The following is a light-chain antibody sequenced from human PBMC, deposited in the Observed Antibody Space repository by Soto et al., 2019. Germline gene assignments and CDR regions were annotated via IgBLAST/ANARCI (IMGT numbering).Light chain of an antibody. J-gene: IGKJ1*01. CDR3: QQYGSSLPWT. V-gene: IGKV3-20*01. CDR2: GAS. Sequence: EIVMTQSPATLSVSPGERATLSCRASQSVSSYLAWYQQKPGQAPRLLIYGASSRATGIPDRFSGSGSGTDFTLTIRRLEPEDLAVYDCQQYGSSLPWTVGQGTQGDIK. CDR1: QSVSSY.